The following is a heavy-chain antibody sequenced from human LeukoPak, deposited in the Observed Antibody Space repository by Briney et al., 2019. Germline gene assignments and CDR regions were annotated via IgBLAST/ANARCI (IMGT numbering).Heavy chain of an antibody. CDR1: GGTFSSYA. Sequence: ASVKVSCKASGGTFSSYAISWVRQAPGQGLEWMGPINPTGGSTGYAQKFQGRVTMTRDMSTSTDYMELSSLRSEDTAIYYCARDNSVGDNAWWFDPWGQGTLVTVSS. CDR3: ARDNSVGDNAWWFDP. CDR2: INPTGGST. V-gene: IGHV1-46*01. J-gene: IGHJ5*02. D-gene: IGHD1-26*01.